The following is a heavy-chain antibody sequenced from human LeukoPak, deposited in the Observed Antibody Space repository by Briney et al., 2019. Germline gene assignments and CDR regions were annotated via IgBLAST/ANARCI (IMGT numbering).Heavy chain of an antibody. V-gene: IGHV3-23*01. CDR1: GFTFSSYA. Sequence: GRSLRLSCSASGFTFSSYAMSWVRQAQGKGLEWVSAISGSGGSKYYADSVKGRFTISRDNSKNKLYLQMNSLRAEDTAVYYCAKDLFGITRVRVNGYFDYWGQGTLVTVSS. CDR3: AKDLFGITRVRVNGYFDY. J-gene: IGHJ4*02. D-gene: IGHD3-10*01. CDR2: ISGSGGSK.